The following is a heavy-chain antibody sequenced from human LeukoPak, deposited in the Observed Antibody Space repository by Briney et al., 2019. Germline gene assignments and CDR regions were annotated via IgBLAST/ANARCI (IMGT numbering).Heavy chain of an antibody. CDR3: ANIIRKYTSGYYYFDY. D-gene: IGHD6-25*01. Sequence: GGSLRLSCAASEFTFSSYAMHWVRQAPGKGLEGVADISFDGNNEHYAASVKGRFTISRDNSKNTLYLQMNSLRAEATAVYYCANIIRKYTSGYYYFDYWGQGTLVTVSS. CDR1: EFTFSSYA. V-gene: IGHV3-30-3*01. J-gene: IGHJ4*02. CDR2: ISFDGNNE.